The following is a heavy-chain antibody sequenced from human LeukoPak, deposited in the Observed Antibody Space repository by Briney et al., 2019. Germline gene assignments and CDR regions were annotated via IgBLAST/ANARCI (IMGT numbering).Heavy chain of an antibody. V-gene: IGHV3-23*01. D-gene: IGHD5-24*01. CDR1: GFTFSSYA. Sequence: GGSLRLSCAASGFTFSSYAMSWVRQAPGKGLEWVSAISGSGGSTYYADSVKGRFTISRDNSKNTLYLQMNSLRAEDTAVYYCAKGTELGDGNNSEIFDYWGQGTLVTVPS. J-gene: IGHJ4*02. CDR3: AKGTELGDGNNSEIFDY. CDR2: ISGSGGST.